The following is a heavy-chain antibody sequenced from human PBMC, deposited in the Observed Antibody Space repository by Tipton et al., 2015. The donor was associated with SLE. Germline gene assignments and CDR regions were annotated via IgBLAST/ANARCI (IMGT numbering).Heavy chain of an antibody. CDR3: ARGGSGNSSGFVNY. D-gene: IGHD4-23*01. V-gene: IGHV3-48*03. Sequence: SLRLSCAASGFTFSSYEMNWVRQAPGKGLEWVSYISSSGSTIYYADSVKGRFTTSRDNAKNSLYLQMNSLRAEDTAVYYCARGGSGNSSGFVNYWGQGTLVTVSS. CDR1: GFTFSSYE. J-gene: IGHJ4*02. CDR2: ISSSGSTI.